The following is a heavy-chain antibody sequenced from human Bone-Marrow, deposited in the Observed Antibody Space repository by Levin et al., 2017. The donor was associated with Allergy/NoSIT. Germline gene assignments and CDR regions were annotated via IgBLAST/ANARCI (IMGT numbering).Heavy chain of an antibody. CDR3: ARDKDCSTISCLNSFDS. CDR1: GFTFSTYE. CDR2: ISSDGSST. V-gene: IGHV3-30*03. D-gene: IGHD2-2*01. J-gene: IGHJ3*02. Sequence: AGGSLRLSCAASGFTFSTYEMHWVRQAPGKGLEWVAVISSDGSSTQHADSVKGRFTVSRDNSENTLYLQMNSLKVEDTAMYYCARDKDCSTISCLNSFDSWGQGTMVTVSS.